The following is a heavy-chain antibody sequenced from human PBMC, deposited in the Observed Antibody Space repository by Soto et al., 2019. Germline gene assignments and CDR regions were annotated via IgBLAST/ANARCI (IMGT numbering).Heavy chain of an antibody. Sequence: SLRLCFAASRFTFNIYGMHWVRQAPDKGLEWVALISYDGSNQYYADSVKGRFTISRDNSKNTLFLQMNSLRADDTAVYYCAKDQASGQGSFDSWGQGTLVTVSS. CDR1: RFTFNIYG. CDR3: AKDQASGQGSFDS. J-gene: IGHJ4*02. V-gene: IGHV3-30*18. CDR2: ISYDGSNQ.